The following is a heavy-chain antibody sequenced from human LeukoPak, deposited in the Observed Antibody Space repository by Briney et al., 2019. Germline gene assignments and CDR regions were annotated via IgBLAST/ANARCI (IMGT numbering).Heavy chain of an antibody. CDR2: INHSGST. Sequence: SSETLSLTCAVYGGSFSGYYWSWIRQPPGKGLEWIGEINHSGSTNYNPSLKSRVTISVDTSKNQFSLKLSSVTAADTAVYYCARLYETDAFDIWGQGTMVTVSS. V-gene: IGHV4-34*01. J-gene: IGHJ3*02. CDR3: ARLYETDAFDI. CDR1: GGSFSGYY. D-gene: IGHD2/OR15-2a*01.